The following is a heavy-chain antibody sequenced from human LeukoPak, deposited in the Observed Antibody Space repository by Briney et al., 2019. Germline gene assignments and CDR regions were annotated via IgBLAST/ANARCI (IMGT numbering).Heavy chain of an antibody. V-gene: IGHV3-64*01. CDR2: ISSNGGST. D-gene: IGHD3-22*01. J-gene: IGHJ5*02. CDR1: GFTFSSYA. Sequence: PGGSLRLSCAASGFTFSSYAMHWVRQAPGKGLEYVSAISSNGGSTYYANSVKGRFTISRDISKNTLYLQMGSLRAEDMAVYYCARGVNYYDSSGYYLNWFDPWGQGTLVTVSS. CDR3: ARGVNYYDSSGYYLNWFDP.